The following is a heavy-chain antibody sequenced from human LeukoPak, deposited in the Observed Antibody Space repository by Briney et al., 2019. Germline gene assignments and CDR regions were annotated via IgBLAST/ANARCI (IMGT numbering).Heavy chain of an antibody. D-gene: IGHD4-17*01. CDR1: GGSFSGYY. CDR2: INHSGST. Sequence: SETLSLTCAVYGGSFSGYYWSWIRQPPGKGLEWIGEINHSGSTNYNPSLKSRVTISVDTSKNQFSLKLSSVTAADTAVYYCARGRYGDFLYYYYYGMDVWGQGTTVTVSS. CDR3: ARGRYGDFLYYYYYGMDV. J-gene: IGHJ6*02. V-gene: IGHV4-34*01.